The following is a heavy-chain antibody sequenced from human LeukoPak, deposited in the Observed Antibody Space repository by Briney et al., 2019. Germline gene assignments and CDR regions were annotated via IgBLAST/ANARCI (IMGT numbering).Heavy chain of an antibody. CDR2: MKQDGSAK. Sequence: GGSLTLSCVASIFTFSTFYMPCLPHSPEQALEWVTNMKQDGSAKHYVDSVKGRFTISRDNAKNSLYLQMNSLRAEDTAVYYCARDVDGNLDYWGQGTLVTVSS. CDR3: ARDVDGNLDY. CDR1: IFTFSTFY. J-gene: IGHJ4*02. V-gene: IGHV3-7*01. D-gene: IGHD1-14*01.